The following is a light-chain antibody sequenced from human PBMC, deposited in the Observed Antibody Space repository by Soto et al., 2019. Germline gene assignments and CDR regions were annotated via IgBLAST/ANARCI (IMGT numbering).Light chain of an antibody. CDR3: QQFGSSLPIT. V-gene: IGKV3-20*01. Sequence: EILLTQSPDTLSLSPGERATLSCRASQSVSSNLAWYQQKPGQAPRLLIYGASTRATGIPARFSGSGSGTDFTLTISRLEPEDFAVCYCQQFGSSLPITFGQGTRLEIK. CDR1: QSVSSN. CDR2: GAS. J-gene: IGKJ5*01.